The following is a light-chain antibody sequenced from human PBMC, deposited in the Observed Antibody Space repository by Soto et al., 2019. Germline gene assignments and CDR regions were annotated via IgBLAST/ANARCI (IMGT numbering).Light chain of an antibody. J-gene: IGKJ1*01. CDR1: QSISSSY. Sequence: IVLTQSPGTLSLSPGESATLACRASQSISSSYLAWYQQKPGQAPSLLLYGASNRATAIPDRFSGSGSGTDFTLTISRLEPEDFAVYYCQQSEDSPGTFGQGTKVDIK. CDR3: QQSEDSPGT. V-gene: IGKV3-20*01. CDR2: GAS.